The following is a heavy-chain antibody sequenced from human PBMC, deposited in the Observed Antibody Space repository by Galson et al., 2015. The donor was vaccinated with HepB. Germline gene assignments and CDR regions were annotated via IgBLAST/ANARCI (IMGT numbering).Heavy chain of an antibody. CDR2: IYHSGTT. D-gene: IGHD2-15*01. V-gene: IGHV4-30-2*01. CDR3: AREGGV. Sequence: ILSLTCAVSGGSISSGGYSWSWIRQPPGKGLEWIGYIYHSGTTYYNPSLKSRVTISVDRSKNQFSLKLTSVTVADTAMYYCAREGGVWGQGTTVTVSS. CDR1: GGSISSGGYS. J-gene: IGHJ6*02.